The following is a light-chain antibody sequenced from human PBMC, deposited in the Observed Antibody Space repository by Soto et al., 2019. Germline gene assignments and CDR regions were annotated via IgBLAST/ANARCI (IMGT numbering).Light chain of an antibody. V-gene: IGLV7-43*01. J-gene: IGLJ2*01. Sequence: QAVVTQEPSLTVSPGRTVTLTCASSTGAVTSGYYPNWFQQKPGQPPRALIYSTTYKHSWTPARFSGSLLGGKAALTLSGVQPEDEADYYCLLFYGDGVVFGGGTKVTVL. CDR3: LLFYGDGVV. CDR2: STT. CDR1: TGAVTSGYY.